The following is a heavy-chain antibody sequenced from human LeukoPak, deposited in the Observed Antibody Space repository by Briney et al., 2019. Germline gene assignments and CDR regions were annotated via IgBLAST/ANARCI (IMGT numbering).Heavy chain of an antibody. CDR3: ARTNDFWSGHNWFDP. J-gene: IGHJ5*02. CDR1: GFTFSSYS. Sequence: GGSLRLSCAASGFTFSSYSMNWVRQAPGRGLEWVSYISSSSSTIYYADSVKGRFTISRDNAKNSLYLQMNSLRAEDTAVYYCARTNDFWSGHNWFDPWGQGTLVTVSS. D-gene: IGHD3-3*01. V-gene: IGHV3-48*04. CDR2: ISSSSSTI.